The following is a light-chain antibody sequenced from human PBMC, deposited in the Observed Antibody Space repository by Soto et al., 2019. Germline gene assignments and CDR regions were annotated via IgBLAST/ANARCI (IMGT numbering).Light chain of an antibody. CDR1: SSNIGINT. V-gene: IGLV1-44*01. CDR3: SVWDDSLNGVV. J-gene: IGLJ3*02. Sequence: QSVLTQPPSASGTPGQRVTIPCSGSSSNIGINTVNWYQQFPGTAPKVLIYLNDQRPSGVPDRFSGSKSGTSASLAISGLQSEDEADYYCSVWDDSLNGVVFGGGTKLTVL. CDR2: LND.